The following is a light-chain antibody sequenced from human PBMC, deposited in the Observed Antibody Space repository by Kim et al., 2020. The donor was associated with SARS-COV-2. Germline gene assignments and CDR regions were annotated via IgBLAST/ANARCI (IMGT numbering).Light chain of an antibody. J-gene: IGLJ3*02. V-gene: IGLV4-60*03. CDR1: SGHSSYI. Sequence: QPVLTQSSSAYASLGSSVKLTCTLSSGHSSYIIAWHQQQPGKAPRYLMKLEGSGSYNKGSGVPDRFSGSSSGVDRYLTISNLQSEDEADYYCETWDSNTRVFGGGTKLTVL. CDR2: LEGSGSY. CDR3: ETWDSNTRV.